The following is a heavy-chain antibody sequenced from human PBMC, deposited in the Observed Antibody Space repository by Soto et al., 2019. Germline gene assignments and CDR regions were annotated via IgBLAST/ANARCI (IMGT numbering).Heavy chain of an antibody. CDR3: ATGPSLWGPLGDHFAY. D-gene: IGHD3-16*01. V-gene: IGHV3-30*03. Sequence: QVQLVESGGGVVQPGRSLRLSCAASGFTFSTYGMYWVRQAPGKGLEWVAAIVYDGSNKYYGDSVKGRFTISRDNSKNTLFLQMTSLGAEDTAVYYCATGPSLWGPLGDHFAYWGQRTLVTVSS. J-gene: IGHJ4*02. CDR2: IVYDGSNK. CDR1: GFTFSTYG.